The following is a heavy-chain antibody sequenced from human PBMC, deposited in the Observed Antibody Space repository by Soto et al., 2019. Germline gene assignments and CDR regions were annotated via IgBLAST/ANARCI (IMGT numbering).Heavy chain of an antibody. J-gene: IGHJ4*02. CDR3: ARDRCYDGTCYSASHS. CDR2: ISTTSFTI. D-gene: IGHD2-15*01. Sequence: EVRLMESGGGLVQPGGSLRLSCAASGFRFSTYNMDWVRQAPGKGPEWIAHISTTSFTIYYADSVKGRFTISRDNDTNSLYLEMNSLRDEDTAVYYCARDRCYDGTCYSASHSWGQGTLVTVSS. V-gene: IGHV3-48*02. CDR1: GFRFSTYN.